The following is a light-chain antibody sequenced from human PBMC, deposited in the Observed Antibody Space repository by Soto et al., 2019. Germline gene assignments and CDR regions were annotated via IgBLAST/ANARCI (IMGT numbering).Light chain of an antibody. CDR1: QSVSSNY. CDR2: GAS. V-gene: IGKV3-20*01. Sequence: EIVLTQCPGTVSLSPGERATLSCRASQSVSSNYLAWYQQKPGQAPRLLIYGASSRATGIPDRFSGSGSGTDFTLTISRLEPEDFVVYYCQQYGSSPRVTFGGGTKVEIK. CDR3: QQYGSSPRVT. J-gene: IGKJ4*01.